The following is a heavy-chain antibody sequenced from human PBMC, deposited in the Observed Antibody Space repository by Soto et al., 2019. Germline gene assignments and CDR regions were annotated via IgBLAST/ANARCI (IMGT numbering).Heavy chain of an antibody. CDR2: INPNSGVT. V-gene: IGHV1-2*02. CDR3: ARDFNYYLFGLDV. CDR1: GYTFTGDY. J-gene: IGHJ6*02. Sequence: ASVKVSCKASGYTFTGDYMHWVRQAPGQGLEWLGRINPNSGVTNYAQNFEGRVTMTRDTSTSTAYMEMSRLRFDDTAVYYCARDFNYYLFGLDVWGQGTTVTVYS.